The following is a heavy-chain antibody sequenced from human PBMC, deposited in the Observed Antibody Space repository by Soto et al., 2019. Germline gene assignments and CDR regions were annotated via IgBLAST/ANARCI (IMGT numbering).Heavy chain of an antibody. CDR3: ARVAVEMATIHVFDY. J-gene: IGHJ4*02. Sequence: QVQLVESGGGVVQPGRSLRLSCAASGFTFSSYAMHWVRQAPGKELEWVAVISYDGSNKYYADSVKGRFTIPRDNSKYTLDLQMNSLRAEDTAVYYCARVAVEMATIHVFDYWGQGTLGTVSS. V-gene: IGHV3-30-3*01. CDR2: ISYDGSNK. CDR1: GFTFSSYA. D-gene: IGHD5-12*01.